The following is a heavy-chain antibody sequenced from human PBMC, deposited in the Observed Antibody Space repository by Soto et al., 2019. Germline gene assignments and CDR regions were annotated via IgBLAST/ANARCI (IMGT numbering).Heavy chain of an antibody. Sequence: EVQLVESGGCLVQPGGSLRLSCAASGFTFSSYEMNWVRQAPGKGLEWVSYISSSGSTIYYADSVKGRFTISRDNAKNSLYLQMNSLRAEDTAVYYCARGYYYDSWYFDLWGRGTLVTVSS. CDR3: ARGYYYDSWYFDL. CDR2: ISSSGSTI. J-gene: IGHJ2*01. V-gene: IGHV3-48*03. D-gene: IGHD3-22*01. CDR1: GFTFSSYE.